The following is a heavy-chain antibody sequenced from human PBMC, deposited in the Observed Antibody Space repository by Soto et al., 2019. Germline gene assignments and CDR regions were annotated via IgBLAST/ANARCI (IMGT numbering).Heavy chain of an antibody. V-gene: IGHV3-23*01. Sequence: GGSLRLSCATSGFTFSSYAMSWVRQAPGKGLEWVSAISGSGGSTYYADSVKGRFTISRDNSENTLYLQMNSLRAEDTAVYYCAKGFGQYYYDSSGSMDVWGQGTTVAVSS. CDR3: AKGFGQYYYDSSGSMDV. CDR2: ISGSGGST. J-gene: IGHJ6*02. D-gene: IGHD3-22*01. CDR1: GFTFSSYA.